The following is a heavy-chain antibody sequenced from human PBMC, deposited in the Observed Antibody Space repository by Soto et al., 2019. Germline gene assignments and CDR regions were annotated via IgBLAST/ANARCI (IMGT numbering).Heavy chain of an antibody. D-gene: IGHD2-21*02. J-gene: IGHJ4*02. V-gene: IGHV3-21*01. CDR2: ISSSSSYI. Sequence: GGSLRLSCAASGFTFSSYSMNWVRQAPGKGLEWVSSISSSSSYIYYADSVKGRFTISRDNAKNSLYLQMNSLRAEDTAVYYCARDRLNCGGDCYFDYWGQGTLVTVSS. CDR1: GFTFSSYS. CDR3: ARDRLNCGGDCYFDY.